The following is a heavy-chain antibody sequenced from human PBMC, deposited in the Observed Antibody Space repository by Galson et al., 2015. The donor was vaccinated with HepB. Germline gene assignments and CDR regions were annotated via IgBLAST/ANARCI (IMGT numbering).Heavy chain of an antibody. J-gene: IGHJ4*02. D-gene: IGHD5-24*01. CDR3: AKDPRDGYKLNFMDY. CDR2: ISYDGSNK. CDR1: GFIFSSYG. Sequence: SLRLSCAASGFIFSSYGMHWVRRAPSNGLEWVAFISYDGSNKYYADSVKGRFTISRDNSKNTLYLQMNSLRAEDTAVYYCAKDPRDGYKLNFMDYWGQGTLVTVSS. V-gene: IGHV3-30*18.